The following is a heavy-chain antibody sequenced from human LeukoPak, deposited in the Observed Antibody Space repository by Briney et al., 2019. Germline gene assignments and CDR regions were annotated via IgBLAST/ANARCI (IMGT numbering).Heavy chain of an antibody. CDR2: ISAYNGNT. J-gene: IGHJ4*02. Sequence: GASVNVSCKASGYTFTRYGISWVGQAPGQGLEWMGWISAYNGNTNYAQKLQGRVTMTTDTSTSTAYMELRSLRSDDTAVYYCARSDILTGYSDNFDYWGQGTLVTVSS. V-gene: IGHV1-18*01. CDR3: ARSDILTGYSDNFDY. D-gene: IGHD3-9*01. CDR1: GYTFTRYG.